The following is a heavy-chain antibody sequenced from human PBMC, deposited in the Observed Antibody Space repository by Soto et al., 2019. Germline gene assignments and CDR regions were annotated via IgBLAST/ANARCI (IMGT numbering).Heavy chain of an antibody. CDR3: ARDSSSRGLDP. V-gene: IGHV4-34*01. D-gene: IGHD6-13*01. CDR1: GGSFSGYY. CDR2: INHSGST. Sequence: TSETLSLTCAVYGGSFSGYYWSWIRQPPGKGLEWIGEINHSGSTNYNPSLKSRVTISLDTSKNQFSLKLSSVTAADTAVYYCARDSSSRGLDPWGQGTLVTVSS. J-gene: IGHJ5*02.